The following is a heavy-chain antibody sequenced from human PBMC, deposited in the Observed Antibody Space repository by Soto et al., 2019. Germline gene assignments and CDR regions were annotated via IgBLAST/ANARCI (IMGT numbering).Heavy chain of an antibody. J-gene: IGHJ6*02. D-gene: IGHD3-10*01. Sequence: PGWSLRLSCASSGFTFISYAMSWVRQAPGKGLEWVSAISGSGGSTYYADSVKGRFTISRDNSKNTLYLQMNSLRAEDTAVYYCAKEGYYGLFFMDVWGQGTTVTVSS. CDR2: ISGSGGST. CDR3: AKEGYYGLFFMDV. CDR1: GFTFISYA. V-gene: IGHV3-23*01.